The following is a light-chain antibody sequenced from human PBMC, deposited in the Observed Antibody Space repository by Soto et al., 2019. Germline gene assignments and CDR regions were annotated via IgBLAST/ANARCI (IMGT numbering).Light chain of an antibody. CDR1: QSVSSN. CDR3: QQFYNWPRT. V-gene: IGKV3-15*01. J-gene: IGKJ1*01. CDR2: GAS. Sequence: EIVMTQSPGTLSVSPGERATLSCRASQSVSSNLAWYQQKPVQAPRLLIYGASTRATGIPARFSGSGSETEFTLTISSLQSEDFAVYYCQQFYNWPRTFGQGTKVEIK.